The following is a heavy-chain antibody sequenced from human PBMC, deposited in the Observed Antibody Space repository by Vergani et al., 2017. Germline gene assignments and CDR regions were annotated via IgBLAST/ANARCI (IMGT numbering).Heavy chain of an antibody. CDR2: ISGSGGST. CDR1: GFTFSSYA. CDR3: AKDMGIAAIFQH. V-gene: IGHV3-23*01. D-gene: IGHD6-13*01. Sequence: EVQLLESGGGLVQPGGSLRLSCAASGFTFSSYAMSWVHQAPGKGLEWVSAISGSGGSTYYADSVKGRFTIARDNSKNTLYLQMNSLRAEDTAVYYCAKDMGIAAIFQHWGQGTLVTVSS. J-gene: IGHJ1*01.